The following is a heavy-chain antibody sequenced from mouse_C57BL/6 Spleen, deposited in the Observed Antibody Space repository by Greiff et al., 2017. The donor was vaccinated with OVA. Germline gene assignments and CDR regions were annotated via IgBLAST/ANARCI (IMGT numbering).Heavy chain of an antibody. CDR1: GYSITSGYY. V-gene: IGHV3-6*01. J-gene: IGHJ3*01. D-gene: IGHD2-3*01. CDR2: ISYDGSN. CDR3: ASGPDGYSAWFAY. Sequence: EVKLMESGPGLVKPSQSLSLTCSVTGYSITSGYYWNWIRQFPGNKLEWMGYISYDGSNNYNPSLKNRISITRDTSKNQFFLKLNSVTTEDTATYYCASGPDGYSAWFAYWGQGTLVTVSA.